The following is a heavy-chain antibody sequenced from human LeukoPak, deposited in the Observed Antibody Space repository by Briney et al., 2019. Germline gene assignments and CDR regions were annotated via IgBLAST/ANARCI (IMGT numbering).Heavy chain of an antibody. D-gene: IGHD5-18*01. CDR1: GFTFTTYW. CDR3: ARDAVDTANAV. Sequence: GGSLRLSCAASGFTFTTYWMHWVRQAPGMGLVWVSHINSDGSITSYADSVKGRFTISRDNAKNTLYLQMNSLRAEDTAVYYCARDAVDTANAVWGQGTTVTVSS. CDR2: INSDGSIT. V-gene: IGHV3-74*01. J-gene: IGHJ6*02.